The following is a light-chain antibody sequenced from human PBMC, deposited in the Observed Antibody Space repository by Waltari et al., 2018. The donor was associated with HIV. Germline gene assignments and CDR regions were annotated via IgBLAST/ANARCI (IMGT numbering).Light chain of an antibody. Sequence: QPLVPKQPSLTVSPGGTVIPTCGSRTGPVTSGHYPYWFQQKPGQAPKTIIYDTTKKHARTPDRFSGSLLGGKAALTLSGAQPEDEADYYCLLSYGGGRLYVFGSGTSLTVL. CDR1: TGPVTSGHY. CDR2: DTT. J-gene: IGLJ1*01. V-gene: IGLV7-46*01. CDR3: LLSYGGGRLYV.